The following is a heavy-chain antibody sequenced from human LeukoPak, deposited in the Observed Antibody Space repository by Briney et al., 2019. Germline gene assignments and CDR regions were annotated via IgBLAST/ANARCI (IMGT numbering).Heavy chain of an antibody. CDR3: ARDYYSYSRGSWAFDI. CDR1: GFTFSSYA. J-gene: IGHJ3*02. Sequence: GRSLRLSCAASGFTFSSYAMHWVRQAPGKGLEWVAVISYDGGNNYYADSVKGRFTISRDTSKNTLYLQMNSLRAEDTAVYYCARDYYSYSRGSWAFDIWGQGTMVTVSS. V-gene: IGHV3-30-3*01. D-gene: IGHD3-22*01. CDR2: ISYDGGNN.